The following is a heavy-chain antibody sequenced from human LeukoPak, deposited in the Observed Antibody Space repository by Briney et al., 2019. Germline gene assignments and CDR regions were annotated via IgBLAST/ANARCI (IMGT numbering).Heavy chain of an antibody. CDR2: IKQDGSEK. Sequence: GGSLRLSCAASGFTFSSYSMNWVRQAPGKGLEWVANIKQDGSEKYYVDSLKGRITISRDNAKNSLYLQMNSLRAEDTAVYYCARDPTKDYYSRFDYWGQGTLVTVSS. CDR3: ARDPTKDYYSRFDY. V-gene: IGHV3-7*01. CDR1: GFTFSSYS. D-gene: IGHD2-21*01. J-gene: IGHJ4*02.